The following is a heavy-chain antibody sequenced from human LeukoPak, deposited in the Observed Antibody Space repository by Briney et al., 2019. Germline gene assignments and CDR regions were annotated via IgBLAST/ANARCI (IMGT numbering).Heavy chain of an antibody. D-gene: IGHD3-10*01. CDR3: AGDSYYGSGSYPDIGY. Sequence: SVKVSCKASGGTFSSYAISWVRQAPGQGLEWMGGIIPIFGTANYAQKFQGRVTITADESTSTAYMELSSLRSEDTAVYYCAGDSYYGSGSYPDIGYWGQGTLVTVSS. J-gene: IGHJ4*02. CDR2: IIPIFGTA. CDR1: GGTFSSYA. V-gene: IGHV1-69*13.